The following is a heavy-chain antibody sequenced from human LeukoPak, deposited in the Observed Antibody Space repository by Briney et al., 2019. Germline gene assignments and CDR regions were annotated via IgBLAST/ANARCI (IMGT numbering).Heavy chain of an antibody. CDR3: AREDIVVVPAARANWFDP. Sequence: GGSLRLSCAASGFTFSSYAMHWVRQAPGKGLEWVAVISYDGSNKYYADSVKGRFTISGDNSKNTLYLQMNSLRAEDTAVYYCAREDIVVVPAARANWFDPWGQGTLVTVSS. D-gene: IGHD2-2*01. V-gene: IGHV3-30-3*01. CDR1: GFTFSSYA. J-gene: IGHJ5*02. CDR2: ISYDGSNK.